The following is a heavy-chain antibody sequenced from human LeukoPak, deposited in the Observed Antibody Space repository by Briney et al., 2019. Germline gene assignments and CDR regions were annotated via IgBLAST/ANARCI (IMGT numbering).Heavy chain of an antibody. D-gene: IGHD3/OR15-3a*01. CDR1: GGSISSGSYY. Sequence: SQTLSLTCTVSGGSISSGSYYWSWIRQPAGKGLEWIGRMSTSGSTNYNPSLKSRVTISVDTSKNQFSLKLSSVTAADTAMYYCARQTGSGLFTLPGGQGTLVTVSS. J-gene: IGHJ4*02. CDR3: ARQTGSGLFTLP. CDR2: MSTSGST. V-gene: IGHV4-61*02.